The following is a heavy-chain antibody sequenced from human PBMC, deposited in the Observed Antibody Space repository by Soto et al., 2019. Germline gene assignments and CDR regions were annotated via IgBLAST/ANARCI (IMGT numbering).Heavy chain of an antibody. V-gene: IGHV3-30-3*01. CDR1: GFTFSSYA. D-gene: IGHD1-7*01. CDR3: ARDRGGNLTEITGTTYDMDV. CDR2: ISYDGSNK. Sequence: GGSLRLSCAASGFTFSSYAMHWVRQAPGKGLEWVAVISYDGSNKYYADSVKGRFTISRDNSKNTLYLQMNSLRAEDTAVYYCARDRGGNLTEITGTTYDMDVWGQGTTVTVSS. J-gene: IGHJ6*02.